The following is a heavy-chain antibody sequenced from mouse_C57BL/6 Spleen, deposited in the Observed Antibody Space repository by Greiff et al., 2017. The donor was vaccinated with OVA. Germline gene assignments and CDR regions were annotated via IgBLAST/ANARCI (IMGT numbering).Heavy chain of an antibody. V-gene: IGHV5-12*01. CDR1: GFTFSDYY. J-gene: IGHJ3*01. CDR3: ARHRSWDGYYAWFAY. CDR2: ISNGGGST. Sequence: EVMLVESGGGLVQPGGSLKLSCAASGFTFSDYYMYWVRQTPEKRLEWVAYISNGGGSTYYPDTVKGRFTISRDNAKNTLYLQMSRLKSEDTAMYYCARHRSWDGYYAWFAYWGQGTLVTVPA. D-gene: IGHD2-3*01.